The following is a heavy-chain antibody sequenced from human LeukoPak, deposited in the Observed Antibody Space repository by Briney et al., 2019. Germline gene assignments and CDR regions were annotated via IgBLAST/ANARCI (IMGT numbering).Heavy chain of an antibody. J-gene: IGHJ3*02. CDR2: FYVSGST. CDR1: GVSISSGGYF. Sequence: SETLSLTCTVSGVSISSGGYFWSWIRQPAGKGLEWIGRFYVSGSTNYNPSLQSRVTISVDTSKNQFSLKLTSVTAADTAVYYCAVGNCPTTSCYPGVAFDIWGQGTMVTVSS. V-gene: IGHV4-61*02. CDR3: AVGNCPTTSCYPGVAFDI. D-gene: IGHD2-2*01.